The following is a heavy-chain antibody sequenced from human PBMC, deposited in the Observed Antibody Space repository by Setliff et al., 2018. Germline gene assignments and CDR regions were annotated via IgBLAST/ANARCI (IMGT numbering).Heavy chain of an antibody. CDR3: ARDSYSSSWPDY. J-gene: IGHJ4*02. D-gene: IGHD6-13*01. CDR2: IKKDGSIK. V-gene: IGHV3-7*01. Sequence: GGSLRLSCAASGFTFRSYWMSWVRQAPGKGLEWVANIKKDGSIKYYADSVKGRFTISRDNAKNSLYLQMSSLRAEDTAVYYCARDSYSSSWPDYWGQGTRVTVSS. CDR1: GFTFRSYW.